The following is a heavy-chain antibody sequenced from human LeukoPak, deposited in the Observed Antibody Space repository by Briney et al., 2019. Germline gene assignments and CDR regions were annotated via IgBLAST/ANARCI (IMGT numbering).Heavy chain of an antibody. CDR1: GGSISSSSYY. CDR3: ARINWPSYSTHAFDI. V-gene: IGHV4-39*07. CDR2: IYYSGST. D-gene: IGHD6-13*01. J-gene: IGHJ3*02. Sequence: SETLSLTCTVSGGSISSSSYYWGWIRQPPGKGLEWIGSIYYSGSTYYNPSLKSRVTISVDTSKNQFSLKLSSVTAADTAVYYCARINWPSYSTHAFDIWGQGTMVTVSS.